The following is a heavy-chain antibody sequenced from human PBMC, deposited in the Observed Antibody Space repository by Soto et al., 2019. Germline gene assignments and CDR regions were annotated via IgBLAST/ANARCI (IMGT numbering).Heavy chain of an antibody. V-gene: IGHV4-39*01. CDR2: IYYSGTT. D-gene: IGHD3-16*01. J-gene: IGHJ6*02. CDR1: GGSISSNSYY. CDR3: ARHKGGYYSGVDV. Sequence: QLQLQESGPGLVKPSETLSLTCTVSGGSISSNSYYWAWIRQPPGKGLEWIGNIYYSGTTYYNPSPKSRVTISADTSKNQFSLKLSSVTAADTAVYYCARHKGGYYSGVDVWGQGTTVTVSS.